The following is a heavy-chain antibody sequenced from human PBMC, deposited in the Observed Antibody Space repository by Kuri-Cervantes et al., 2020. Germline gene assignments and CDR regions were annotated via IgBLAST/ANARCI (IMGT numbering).Heavy chain of an antibody. V-gene: IGHV3-48*01. D-gene: IGHD3-10*01. CDR2: ISSSSSTI. J-gene: IGHJ6*02. Sequence: GGSLRLSCAASGFTFSSYAMSWVRQAPGKGLEWVSYISSSSSTIYYADSVKGRFTISRDNSKNTLYLQMNSLRAEDTAVYYCARGGLWFGELFLYYYYGMDVWGQGTTVTVSS. CDR3: ARGGLWFGELFLYYYYGMDV. CDR1: GFTFSSYA.